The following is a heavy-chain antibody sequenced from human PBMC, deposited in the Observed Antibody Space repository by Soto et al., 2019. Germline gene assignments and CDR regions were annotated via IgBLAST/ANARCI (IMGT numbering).Heavy chain of an antibody. CDR2: INHSGST. V-gene: IGHV4-34*01. J-gene: IGHJ4*02. D-gene: IGHD5-18*01. CDR3: ASRRGSSYGIIDY. Sequence: SETLSLTCAVYGGSFSGYYWSWIRQPPGKGLEWIGEINHSGSTNYNPSLKSRVTISVDTSKNQFSLKLSSVTAADTAVYYCASRRGSSYGIIDYWGQGALVTVSS. CDR1: GGSFSGYY.